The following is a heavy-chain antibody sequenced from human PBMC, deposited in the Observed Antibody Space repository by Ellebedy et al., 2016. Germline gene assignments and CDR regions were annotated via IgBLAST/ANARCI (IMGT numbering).Heavy chain of an antibody. CDR1: GGSISSGSYY. Sequence: SETLSLXXTVSGGSISSGSYYWSWIRQPAGKGLEWIGRIYTSGSTNYNPSLKSRVTISVDTSKNQFSLKLSSVTAADTAVYYCARRRRTIYYYYYGMDVWGQGTTVTVSS. CDR3: ARRRRTIYYYYYGMDV. J-gene: IGHJ6*02. CDR2: IYTSGST. V-gene: IGHV4-61*02. D-gene: IGHD1-14*01.